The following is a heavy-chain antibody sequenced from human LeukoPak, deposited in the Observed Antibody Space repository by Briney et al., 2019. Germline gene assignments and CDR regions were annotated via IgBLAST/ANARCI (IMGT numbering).Heavy chain of an antibody. Sequence: SETLSLTCTVSGGSISSSSFYWGWIRQPPGKGLEWIGSIYYSGSTYYNPSLKSRVTISVDMSKNQFSLKLSSVTAADTAVYYCARLGYFGVGGFDIWGQGTMVIVPS. D-gene: IGHD3-22*01. V-gene: IGHV4-39*01. J-gene: IGHJ3*02. CDR1: GGSISSSSFY. CDR3: ARLGYFGVGGFDI. CDR2: IYYSGST.